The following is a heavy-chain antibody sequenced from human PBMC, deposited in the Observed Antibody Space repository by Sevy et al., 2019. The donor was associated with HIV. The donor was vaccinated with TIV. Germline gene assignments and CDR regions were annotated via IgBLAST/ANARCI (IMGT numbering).Heavy chain of an antibody. Sequence: GGSLRLSCAASGFTFSTYEMNWVRQAPGKGLEWVSYISSVGNSLYYADSVKGRFTISRDNAKNSLYLQMNSLRAEDTAVYYCAREMPVVVVATTPGVFDYWGQGTLVTVSS. CDR1: GFTFSTYE. CDR2: ISSVGNSL. V-gene: IGHV3-48*03. CDR3: AREMPVVVVATTPGVFDY. D-gene: IGHD2-15*01. J-gene: IGHJ4*02.